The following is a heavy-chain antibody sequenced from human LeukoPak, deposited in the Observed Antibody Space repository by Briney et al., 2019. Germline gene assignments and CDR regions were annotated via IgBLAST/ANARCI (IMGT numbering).Heavy chain of an antibody. Sequence: GGSLRLSCAASGFTFSRYWMSWVRQAPGKGLEWVANIKQDGSEKYYVDSVKGRFTISRDNAENSLYLQMNSLRAEDTAVYYCARDALYSGNDRELDYWGQGTLVTVSS. CDR1: GFTFSRYW. CDR2: IKQDGSEK. V-gene: IGHV3-7*01. D-gene: IGHD5-12*01. CDR3: ARDALYSGNDRELDY. J-gene: IGHJ4*02.